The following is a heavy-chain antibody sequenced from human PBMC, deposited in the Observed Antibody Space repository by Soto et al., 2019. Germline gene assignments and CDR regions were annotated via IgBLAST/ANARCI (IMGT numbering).Heavy chain of an antibody. Sequence: LSLTCAVYVGSLSGYYWSWIRQPPGKALEWIGEFNHSGDTNYNPSLKSRVTISVDTSKNQLFLNLSSVTAADTAMYYCARHHVRGRTIAGAAEFWGQGTLVTVSS. D-gene: IGHD1-26*01. J-gene: IGHJ4*02. CDR1: VGSLSGYY. V-gene: IGHV4-34*01. CDR2: FNHSGDT. CDR3: ARHHVRGRTIAGAAEF.